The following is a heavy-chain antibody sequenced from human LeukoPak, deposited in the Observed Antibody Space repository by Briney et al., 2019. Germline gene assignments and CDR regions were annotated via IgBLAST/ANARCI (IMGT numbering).Heavy chain of an antibody. V-gene: IGHV4-34*01. Sequence: PSETLSLTCAVYGGSFSGYYWSWIRQPPGKGLKWIGEINHSGSTNYNPSLKSRVTISVDTSKNQFSLKLSSVTAADTAVYYCARFGLGKHIEVAGIPFDIWGQGTMVTVSS. CDR1: GGSFSGYY. D-gene: IGHD6-19*01. CDR3: ARFGLGKHIEVAGIPFDI. J-gene: IGHJ3*02. CDR2: INHSGST.